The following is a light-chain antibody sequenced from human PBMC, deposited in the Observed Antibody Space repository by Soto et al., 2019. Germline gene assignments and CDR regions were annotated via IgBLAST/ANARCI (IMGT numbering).Light chain of an antibody. V-gene: IGKV3-20*01. J-gene: IGKJ1*01. CDR3: QQYDT. CDR2: GAS. CDR1: QSVSSSY. Sequence: EIVLTQSPGTLSLSPGERATLSCRASQSVSSSYLAWYQQKPGQAPRLLIYGASNRATGIPGRFSGSESGTDFTLTISRLEPEDFAVYYCQQYDTFGQGTKVEIK.